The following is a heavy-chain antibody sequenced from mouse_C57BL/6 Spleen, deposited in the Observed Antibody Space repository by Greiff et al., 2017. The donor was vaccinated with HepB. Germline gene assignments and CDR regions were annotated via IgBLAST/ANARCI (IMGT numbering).Heavy chain of an antibody. CDR2: IDPNRGGT. CDR1: GYTFTSYW. D-gene: IGHD1-1*01. CDR3: ARWGYYGTGAREYYAMDY. J-gene: IGHJ4*01. V-gene: IGHV1-72*01. Sequence: QVQLQQPGAELVKPGASVKLSCKASGYTFTSYWMHWVKQRPGRGLEWIGRIDPNRGGTKYNEKFKSKATLTVDKPSSTAYMQLSSLTSEDSAVYYCARWGYYGTGAREYYAMDYWGQGTSVTVSS.